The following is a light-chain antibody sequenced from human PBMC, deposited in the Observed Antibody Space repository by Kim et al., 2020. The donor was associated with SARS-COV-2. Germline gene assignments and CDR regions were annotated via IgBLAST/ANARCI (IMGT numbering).Light chain of an antibody. V-gene: IGKV1-5*03. CDR1: QSIGSW. CDR2: RAS. CDR3: QQYNTYPWT. Sequence: VGDGVTFPCRASQSIGSWLASCQQRQGEAPKVLISRASHLEGGVPSRFSVSVSGTQFSLTISGLRPDDFATYFCQQYNTYPWTFGQGTQVDIK. J-gene: IGKJ1*01.